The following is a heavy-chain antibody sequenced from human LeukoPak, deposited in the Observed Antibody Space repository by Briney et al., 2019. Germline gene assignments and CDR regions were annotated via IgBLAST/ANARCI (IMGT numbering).Heavy chain of an antibody. V-gene: IGHV3-49*03. CDR3: TRDLQSDSSGYYLGGY. CDR2: IRSKVYGGTI. Sequence: GRSLRLSCTASGFTFGDYAMSWFRQAPGKGLEWVGFIRSKVYGGTIEYAASVKGRFTISRDDSKSVAYLQMNNLKTEDTAVYYCTRDLQSDSSGYYLGGYWGQGTLVTVSS. CDR1: GFTFGDYA. D-gene: IGHD3-22*01. J-gene: IGHJ4*02.